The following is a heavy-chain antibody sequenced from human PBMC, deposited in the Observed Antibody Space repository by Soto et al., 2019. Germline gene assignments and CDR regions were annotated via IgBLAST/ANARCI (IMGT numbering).Heavy chain of an antibody. CDR3: ARDRITIFGVVTKTHCGMDV. Sequence: GGSLRLSCAASGFTFSGYSMNWVRQAPGKGLEWVSSISSSSSYIYYADSVKGRFTISRDNAKNSLYLQMNSLRAEDTAVYYCARDRITIFGVVTKTHCGMDVWGQGTTVTVSS. J-gene: IGHJ6*02. D-gene: IGHD3-3*01. CDR1: GFTFSGYS. V-gene: IGHV3-21*01. CDR2: ISSSSSYI.